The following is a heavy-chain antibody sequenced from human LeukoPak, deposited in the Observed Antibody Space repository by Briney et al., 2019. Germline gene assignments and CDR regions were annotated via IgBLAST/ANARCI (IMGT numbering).Heavy chain of an antibody. Sequence: SVKVSCKASGGTFSSYAISWVRQAPGQGLECMGGIIPIFGTANYAQKFQGRVTITADESTSTAYMELSSLRSEDTAVYYCAREWGRREGRIVVVPAAPFDPWGQGTLVTVSS. CDR2: IIPIFGTA. V-gene: IGHV1-69*01. CDR3: AREWGRREGRIVVVPAAPFDP. D-gene: IGHD2-2*01. CDR1: GGTFSSYA. J-gene: IGHJ5*02.